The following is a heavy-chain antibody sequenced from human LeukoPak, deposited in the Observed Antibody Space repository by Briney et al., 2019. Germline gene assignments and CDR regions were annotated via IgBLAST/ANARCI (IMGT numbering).Heavy chain of an antibody. CDR3: ARGPYGSGSYNWFDP. J-gene: IGHJ5*02. D-gene: IGHD3-10*01. Sequence: GGSLRLSCAASGLTFSDYYMSWIRQAPGKGLEWVSYISSGRSAIYYADSVKGRFTISRDNAKNSLYLQMNSLRADDTAVYYCARGPYGSGSYNWFDPWGQGTLVTVSS. V-gene: IGHV3-11*01. CDR1: GLTFSDYY. CDR2: ISSGRSAI.